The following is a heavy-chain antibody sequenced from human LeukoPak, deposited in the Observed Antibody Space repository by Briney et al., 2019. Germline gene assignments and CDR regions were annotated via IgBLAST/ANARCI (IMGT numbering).Heavy chain of an antibody. CDR3: ARVPRYYDFWSGYLDYYYYMDV. CDR2: IYYSGST. D-gene: IGHD3-3*01. CDR1: GGSISSYY. Sequence: PSETLSLTCTVSGGSISSYYWSWIRQPPGKGLEWIGYIYYSGSTNYNPSLKSRVTISVDTSKNQFSLKLSSVTAADTAVYYCARVPRYYDFWSGYLDYYYYMDVWGKGTTVTVSS. V-gene: IGHV4-59*01. J-gene: IGHJ6*03.